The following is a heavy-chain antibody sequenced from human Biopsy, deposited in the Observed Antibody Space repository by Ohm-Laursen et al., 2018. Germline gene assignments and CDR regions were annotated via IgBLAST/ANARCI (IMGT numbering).Heavy chain of an antibody. J-gene: IGHJ4*02. Sequence: SVKVSCKASGGTFSNYAISWVRQAPGEGLEWMGGIIAVSGLVNYAPKFQGRVSITADKSTTTAYMELSNLKSEDRAVYYCATPFQYYDSWGGYPPFDHWGQGTLVTVSS. CDR1: GGTFSNYA. D-gene: IGHD3-3*01. CDR2: IIAVSGLV. CDR3: ATPFQYYDSWGGYPPFDH. V-gene: IGHV1-69*10.